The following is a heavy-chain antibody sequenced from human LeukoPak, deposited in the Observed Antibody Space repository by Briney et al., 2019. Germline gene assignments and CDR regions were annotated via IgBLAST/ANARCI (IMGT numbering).Heavy chain of an antibody. V-gene: IGHV1-2*02. Sequence: ASVKVSCKASGYTFTGYYMHWVRQAPGQGLEWMGWINPNSGGTNYAQKFQGRVTMTRDTSISTAYMELSRLRSEDTAVYYCARAAKRTYYYDSSGYFDYYYMDVWGKGTTVTISS. CDR2: INPNSGGT. D-gene: IGHD3-22*01. CDR3: ARAAKRTYYYDSSGYFDYYYMDV. J-gene: IGHJ6*03. CDR1: GYTFTGYY.